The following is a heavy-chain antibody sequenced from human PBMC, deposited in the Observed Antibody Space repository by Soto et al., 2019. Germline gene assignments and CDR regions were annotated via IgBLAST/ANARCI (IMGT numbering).Heavy chain of an antibody. V-gene: IGHV1-46*01. J-gene: IGHJ6*02. CDR3: ASYYYGSGSYYSYYGMDV. Sequence: ASVKVSCKASGYTFTSYYMHWVRQAPGQGLEWMGIINPSGGSTSYAQKFQGRVTITADKSTSTAYMELSSLRSEDTAVYYCASYYYGSGSYYSYYGMDVWGQGTTVTVSS. CDR1: GYTFTSYY. D-gene: IGHD3-10*01. CDR2: INPSGGST.